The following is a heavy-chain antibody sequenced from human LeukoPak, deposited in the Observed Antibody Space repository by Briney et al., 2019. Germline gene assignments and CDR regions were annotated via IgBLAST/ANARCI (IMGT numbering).Heavy chain of an antibody. V-gene: IGHV3-48*01. Sequence: GGSLRLSCAASGFTFSTYGMNWVRQAPGKGLEWVSYISSSSSTIYYADSVKGRFTISRDNAKNSLYLQMNSLRAEDTAVYYCARVRYSPDYWGQGTLVTVSS. CDR3: ARVRYSPDY. CDR1: GFTFSTYG. CDR2: ISSSSSTI. J-gene: IGHJ4*02. D-gene: IGHD6-13*01.